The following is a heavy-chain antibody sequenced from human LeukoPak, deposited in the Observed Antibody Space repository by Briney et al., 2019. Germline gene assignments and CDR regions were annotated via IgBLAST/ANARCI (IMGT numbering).Heavy chain of an antibody. J-gene: IGHJ4*02. CDR1: GGTFISYA. D-gene: IGHD3-3*01. CDR2: IIPIFGTA. CDR3: ARERGVGVAKEKKQPNEYYFDY. V-gene: IGHV1-69*05. Sequence: ASVKVSCKASGGTFISYAISWVRQAPGQGLEWMGGIIPIFGTANYAQKFQGRVTITTDESTSTAYMELSSLRSEDTAVYYCARERGVGVAKEKKQPNEYYFDYWGQGTLVTVSS.